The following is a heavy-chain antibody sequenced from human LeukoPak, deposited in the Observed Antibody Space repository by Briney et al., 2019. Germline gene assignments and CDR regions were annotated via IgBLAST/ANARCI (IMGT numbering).Heavy chain of an antibody. J-gene: IGHJ6*03. D-gene: IGHD7-27*01. CDR3: ARLGIPYYYYYMDV. Sequence: GGSLRLSCAASGFTFSSYGMHWVRQAPGKGLEWVAVISYDGSNKYYADSVKGRFTISRDNSKNTLYLQMNSLRAEDTAVYYCARLGIPYYYYYMDVWGKGTTVTISS. V-gene: IGHV3-30*03. CDR2: ISYDGSNK. CDR1: GFTFSSYG.